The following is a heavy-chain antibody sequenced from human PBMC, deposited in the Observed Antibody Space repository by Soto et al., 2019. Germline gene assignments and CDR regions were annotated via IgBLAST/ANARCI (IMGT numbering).Heavy chain of an antibody. CDR1: GGSFSGYY. J-gene: IGHJ4*02. Sequence: QVQLQQWGAGLLKPSETLSLTCAVYGGSFSGYYWSWVRQPPGKGLEWIGEINQSGRTNYNPSLKSRVTISVAPAKNQFSLKLSFVTAADTAMYYCERGQMEDIVVVPAAIIPAPVDYWGQGTLVTVSS. D-gene: IGHD2-2*02. CDR2: INQSGRT. V-gene: IGHV4-34*01. CDR3: ERGQMEDIVVVPAAIIPAPVDY.